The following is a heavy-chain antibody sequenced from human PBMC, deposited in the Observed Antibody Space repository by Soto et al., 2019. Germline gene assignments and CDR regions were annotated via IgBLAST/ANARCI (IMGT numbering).Heavy chain of an antibody. J-gene: IGHJ4*02. CDR3: ARLVYDTSLNYMYFDF. CDR2: IFHDGTA. Sequence: PSETLSLTCAVSGVSLTSGNWWTCVRQSPQRGLEYIGEIFHDGTANYYPSFERRVAMSVDTSRNQFSLKLTSVTAADTAVYFCARLVYDTSLNYMYFDFWGPGTLVTVSS. CDR1: GVSLTSGNW. V-gene: IGHV4-4*02. D-gene: IGHD3-22*01.